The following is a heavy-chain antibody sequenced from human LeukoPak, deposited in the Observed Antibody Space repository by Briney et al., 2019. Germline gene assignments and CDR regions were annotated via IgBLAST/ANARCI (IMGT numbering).Heavy chain of an antibody. CDR1: GFTFSSHW. CDR3: ARGGSSLPFDY. V-gene: IGHV3-74*01. J-gene: IGHJ4*02. D-gene: IGHD6-6*01. Sequence: GGSLRLSCAASGFTFSSHWMYWVRQAPGKGLVWVSRINSDGSDTSYADSVKGRFTISRDNSKNTLYLQMNSLRAEDTAVYYCARGGSSLPFDYWGQGTLVTVSS. CDR2: INSDGSDT.